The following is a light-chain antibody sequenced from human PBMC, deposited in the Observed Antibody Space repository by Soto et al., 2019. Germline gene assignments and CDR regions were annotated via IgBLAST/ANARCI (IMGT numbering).Light chain of an antibody. Sequence: DIQITLSPSSLFASVGDRVTITCQATQDINIYLNWYQQKPGKAPNLLIYDASNLEIGVPSRFSGSGSGTHFTFTISSLQTEDIGTYYCQQYDILPITFGRGTRLEIK. CDR3: QQYDILPIT. V-gene: IGKV1-33*01. CDR1: QDINIY. CDR2: DAS. J-gene: IGKJ5*01.